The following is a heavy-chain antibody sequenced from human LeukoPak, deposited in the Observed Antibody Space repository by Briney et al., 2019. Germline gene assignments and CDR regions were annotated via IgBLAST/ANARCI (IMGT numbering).Heavy chain of an antibody. J-gene: IGHJ4*02. CDR2: ITSSSYI. V-gene: IGHV3-21*01. D-gene: IGHD1-26*01. Sequence: GGSLRLSCAASGFTFSSYTIKWLRQAPGKGLEWVSSITSSSYIYYADSVKGRFTISRDNAKNSLYLQMNSLRAEDTAVYYCARDSPSGSYYYFDYWGQGTMVTVSS. CDR1: GFTFSSYT. CDR3: ARDSPSGSYYYFDY.